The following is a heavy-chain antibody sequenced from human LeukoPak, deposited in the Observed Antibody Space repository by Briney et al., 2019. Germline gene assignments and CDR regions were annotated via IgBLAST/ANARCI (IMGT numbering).Heavy chain of an antibody. CDR2: VYSGGSK. CDR1: GFTVSSNY. CDR3: AREVGGSAFDI. J-gene: IGHJ3*02. D-gene: IGHD3-16*01. Sequence: GGSLRLSCAASGFTVSSNYMSWVRPAPGKGLEWVSIVYSGGSKYYADSVKGRFTISRHNSKNTLYLQMNSLRAEDTAVYYCAREVGGSAFDIWGQGTMVTVSS. V-gene: IGHV3-53*04.